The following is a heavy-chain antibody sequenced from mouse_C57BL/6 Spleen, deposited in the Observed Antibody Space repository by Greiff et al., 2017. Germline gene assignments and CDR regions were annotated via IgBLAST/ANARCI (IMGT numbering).Heavy chain of an antibody. Sequence: EVQGVESGGGLVKPGGSLKLSCAASGFTFSDYGMHWVRQAPEKGLEWVAYISSGSSTIYYADTVKGRFTISRDNAKNTLCLQMTSLRSEDTAMYYCASVVPFAYWGQGTLVTVSA. CDR3: ASVVPFAY. J-gene: IGHJ3*01. CDR1: GFTFSDYG. D-gene: IGHD5-1*01. V-gene: IGHV5-17*01. CDR2: ISSGSSTI.